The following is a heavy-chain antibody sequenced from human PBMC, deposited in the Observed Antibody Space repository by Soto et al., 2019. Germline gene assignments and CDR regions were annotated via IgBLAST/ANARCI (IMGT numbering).Heavy chain of an antibody. Sequence: SLSLSCASPGFSCRGSVMYWVSEAPVKGLEWVAVIWYDGSNKYYADSVKGRFTISRDNSKNTLYLQMNSLRAEDTAVYYCARALMITFGGVIVIPDAFDIWGQGT. V-gene: IGHV3-33*07. J-gene: IGHJ3*02. CDR2: IWYDGSNK. CDR1: GFSCRGSV. CDR3: ARALMITFGGVIVIPDAFDI. D-gene: IGHD3-16*02.